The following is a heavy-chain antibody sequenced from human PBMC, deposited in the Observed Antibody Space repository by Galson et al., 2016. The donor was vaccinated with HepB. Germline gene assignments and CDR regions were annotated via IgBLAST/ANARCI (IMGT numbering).Heavy chain of an antibody. J-gene: IGHJ6*02. V-gene: IGHV3-30*18. Sequence: SLRLSCAASGFTFSRHGMHWVRQAPGKGPEWVAVISYDGSIKYYVDSVKGRFTISRDNSKNTLYLQMNTLRVEDTAVYYCAKDIQSDFWSGFEPDYYYGMDVWGQGTTVTVSS. CDR1: GFTFSRHG. CDR3: AKDIQSDFWSGFEPDYYYGMDV. CDR2: ISYDGSIK. D-gene: IGHD3-3*01.